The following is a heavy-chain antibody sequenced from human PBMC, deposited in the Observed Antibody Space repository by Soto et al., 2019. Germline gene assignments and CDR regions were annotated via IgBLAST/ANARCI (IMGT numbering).Heavy chain of an antibody. V-gene: IGHV6-1*01. CDR2: TYYRSKWYN. CDR3: ARDAYSSSSFGYYYGMDV. J-gene: IGHJ6*02. CDR1: GDSVSSNSAA. D-gene: IGHD6-6*01. Sequence: SQTLSLTCVISGDSVSSNSAAWNWIRLSPSRGLEWLGRTYYRSKWYNDYAVSVKSRITINPDTSKYQFSLQLNSVTPEDTAVYYCARDAYSSSSFGYYYGMDVWGQGTTVTVSS.